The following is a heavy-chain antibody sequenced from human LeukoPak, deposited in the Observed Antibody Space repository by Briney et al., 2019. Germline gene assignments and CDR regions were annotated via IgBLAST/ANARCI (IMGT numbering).Heavy chain of an antibody. Sequence: GGSLRLSCAASGFTFSTYSMNWVRQAPGKGLEWVSYITSRSMTIYYADSVKGRFTISRDNSKNTLYLQMNSLRAEDTAVYYCAKDGYSSSSAFDYWGQGTLVTVSS. CDR1: GFTFSTYS. J-gene: IGHJ4*02. CDR3: AKDGYSSSSAFDY. V-gene: IGHV3-48*01. D-gene: IGHD6-6*01. CDR2: ITSRSMTI.